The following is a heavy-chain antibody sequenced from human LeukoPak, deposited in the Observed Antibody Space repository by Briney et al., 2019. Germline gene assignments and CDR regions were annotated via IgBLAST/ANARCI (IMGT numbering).Heavy chain of an antibody. D-gene: IGHD6-13*01. J-gene: IGHJ4*02. Sequence: SETPSLTCTVSGGSISSYYWSWIRQPAGKGLEWIGRIYTSGSTNYNPSLKSRVTISVDKSKNQFSLKLSSVTAADTAVYYCARGLSIAAVGVFDYWGQGTLVTVSS. V-gene: IGHV4-4*07. CDR1: GGSISSYY. CDR3: ARGLSIAAVGVFDY. CDR2: IYTSGST.